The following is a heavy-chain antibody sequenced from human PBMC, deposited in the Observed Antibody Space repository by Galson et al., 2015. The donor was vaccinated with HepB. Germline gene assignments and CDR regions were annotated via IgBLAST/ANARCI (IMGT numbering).Heavy chain of an antibody. CDR3: AKDTGGYYSSWYYGGSLMDV. Sequence: SLRLSCAASGFTFDDYAMHWVRQAPGKGLEWVSGISWNSGSIGYADSVKGRFTISRDNAKNSLYLQMNSLRAEDTVLYYCAKDTGGYYSSWYYGGSLMDVWGQGTTVTVSS. J-gene: IGHJ6*02. CDR2: ISWNSGSI. D-gene: IGHD6-13*01. V-gene: IGHV3-9*01. CDR1: GFTFDDYA.